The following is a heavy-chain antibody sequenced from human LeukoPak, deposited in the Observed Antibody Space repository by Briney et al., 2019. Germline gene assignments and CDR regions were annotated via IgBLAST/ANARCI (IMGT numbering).Heavy chain of an antibody. V-gene: IGHV3-74*01. Sequence: GGSLRLSCAASGFTFSDYCMHWVRQAPGKGLVLVSRINSDGSSTRYADSVKGRFTISRDNAKNTLYLQMNSLRAEDKAVYYCARGSDRVAVAGLNWFDPWGQGTLVTVSS. CDR2: INSDGSST. CDR3: ARGSDRVAVAGLNWFDP. CDR1: GFTFSDYC. J-gene: IGHJ5*02. D-gene: IGHD6-19*01.